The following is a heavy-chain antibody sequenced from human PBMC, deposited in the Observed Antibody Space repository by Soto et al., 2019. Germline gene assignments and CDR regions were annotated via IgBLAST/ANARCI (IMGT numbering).Heavy chain of an antibody. Sequence: SETLSLTCTVSGGSINSYYWSWIRQPAGKGLEWIGRIYTSGSTNYNPSLKSRVTMSVDTSKNQFSLKLSSVSAAATAVYYCATRSGGAAAGMDYYYYGMDVWGQGTTVTVSS. CDR2: IYTSGST. D-gene: IGHD6-13*01. V-gene: IGHV4-4*07. J-gene: IGHJ6*02. CDR1: GGSINSYY. CDR3: ATRSGGAAAGMDYYYYGMDV.